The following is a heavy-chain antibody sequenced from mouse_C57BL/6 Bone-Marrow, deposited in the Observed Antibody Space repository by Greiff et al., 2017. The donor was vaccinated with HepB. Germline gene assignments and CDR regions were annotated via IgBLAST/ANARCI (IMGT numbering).Heavy chain of an antibody. CDR1: GFTFSDYG. V-gene: IGHV5-17*01. J-gene: IGHJ1*03. Sequence: EVQVVESGGGLVKPGGSLKLSCAASGFTFSDYGMHWVRQAPEKGLEWVAYISSGSSTIYYADTVKGRFTISRDNAKNTLFLQMTSLRSEDTAMYYCARRDTTVGWYFDVWGTGTTVTVSS. CDR2: ISSGSSTI. CDR3: ARRDTTVGWYFDV. D-gene: IGHD1-1*01.